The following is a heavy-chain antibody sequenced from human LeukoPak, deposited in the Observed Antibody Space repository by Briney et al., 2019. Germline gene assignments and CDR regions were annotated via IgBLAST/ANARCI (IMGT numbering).Heavy chain of an antibody. V-gene: IGHV4-59*08. CDR1: GGSIRNYF. Sequence: PSETLSLTCTVSGGSIRNYFCNWIRQPPGKGLEWIGNIYYTGSTNYNPSLKSRVTISVDTSKNEFSLQLSSVTAADTAVYYCARTYYDSDYWDQGTLVTVSS. D-gene: IGHD3-22*01. CDR2: IYYTGST. CDR3: ARTYYDSDY. J-gene: IGHJ4*02.